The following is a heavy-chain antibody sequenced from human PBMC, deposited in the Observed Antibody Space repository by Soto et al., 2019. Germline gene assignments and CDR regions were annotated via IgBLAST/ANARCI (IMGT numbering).Heavy chain of an antibody. J-gene: IGHJ4*02. Sequence: PGGSLRLSCAASGFTFSSYSMNWVRQAPGKGLEWVSSISSSSSYIYYADSVKGRFTISRDNAKNSLYLQMNSLRAEDTAVYYCARDLAAAGGRTSDYWGQGTLVTVSS. D-gene: IGHD6-13*01. V-gene: IGHV3-21*01. CDR3: ARDLAAAGGRTSDY. CDR1: GFTFSSYS. CDR2: ISSSSSYI.